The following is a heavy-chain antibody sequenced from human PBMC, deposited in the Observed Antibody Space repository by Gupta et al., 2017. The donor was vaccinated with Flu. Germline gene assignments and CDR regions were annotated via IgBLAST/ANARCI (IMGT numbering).Heavy chain of an antibody. Sequence: DVQLVESGGDLLQPGASLRLSCAASGCTFSSYWMHWVLQAPGKGLLWVSRINSDGTSTNYADSVKGRFTISRDNAKNTLYLDMNSLRAEDTAVYSCAREYSSSRYLDYWGQGTLVTVSS. CDR3: AREYSSSRYLDY. CDR1: GCTFSSYW. V-gene: IGHV3-74*01. J-gene: IGHJ4*02. CDR2: INSDGTST. D-gene: IGHD5-12*01.